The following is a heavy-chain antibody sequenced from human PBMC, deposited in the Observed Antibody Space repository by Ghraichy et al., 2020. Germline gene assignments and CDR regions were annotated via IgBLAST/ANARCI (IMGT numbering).Heavy chain of an antibody. Sequence: GGSLRLSCAASGLAFNDSAMHWVRQPSGKGLEWVGRIRSKANSYATAYAAPVKGRFTISRDDSKNTAYLQMNSLKTEDTAVYYCARPLLVCSDGSCYEDAFNIWGQGTMVTVSS. J-gene: IGHJ3*02. V-gene: IGHV3-73*01. D-gene: IGHD2-15*01. CDR3: ARPLLVCSDGSCYEDAFNI. CDR2: IRSKANSYAT. CDR1: GLAFNDSA.